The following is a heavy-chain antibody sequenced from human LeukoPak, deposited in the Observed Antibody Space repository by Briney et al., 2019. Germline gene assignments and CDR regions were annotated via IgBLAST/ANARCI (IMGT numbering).Heavy chain of an antibody. J-gene: IGHJ6*03. CDR3: ARHPYHFDVLTGFYSHYMDV. CDR1: GGSINRNRYL. D-gene: IGHD3-9*01. V-gene: IGHV4-39*01. CDR2: IDNSGRT. Sequence: SETLSLTCTVCGGSINRNRYLWAWIRQPPGKGLEWIGSIDNSGRTYYNPSLKSRVTITVDTSKNQFSLNVTSAPAADTTVYYCARHPYHFDVLTGFYSHYMDVWGKGTTVTVSS.